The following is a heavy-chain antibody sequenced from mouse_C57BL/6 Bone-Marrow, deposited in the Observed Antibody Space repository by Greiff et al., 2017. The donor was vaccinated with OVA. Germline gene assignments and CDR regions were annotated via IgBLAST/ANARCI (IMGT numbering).Heavy chain of an antibody. D-gene: IGHD1-1*01. CDR1: GFTFSSYS. J-gene: IGHJ1*03. V-gene: IGHV5-4*01. CDR2: ISDGGSYT. CDR3: AGTTVVATDWDLDV. Sequence: EVLLVESGGGLVKPGGSLKLSCAASGFTFSSYSMSWVRQTPEKSLEWVATISDGGSYTYYPDNVKGRFPISRDNDKNNLYLKRRHLKSEDTARYYWAGTTVVATDWDLDVWGKGTSVTVSS.